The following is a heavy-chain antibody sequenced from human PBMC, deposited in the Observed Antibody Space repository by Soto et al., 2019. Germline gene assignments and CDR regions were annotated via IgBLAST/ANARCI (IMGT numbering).Heavy chain of an antibody. Sequence: QVQLVESGGGVVQPGRSLRLSCAASGFTFSSYGMHWVRQAPGKGLEWVAVISYDGSNKYYADSVKGRFTISRDNSKNTVYLQMNSLRAEDTAVYYCAKDFRPDEVSSGWYHYYYGMDVWGQGTTVTVSS. CDR1: GFTFSSYG. CDR3: AKDFRPDEVSSGWYHYYYGMDV. CDR2: ISYDGSNK. V-gene: IGHV3-30*18. D-gene: IGHD6-19*01. J-gene: IGHJ6*02.